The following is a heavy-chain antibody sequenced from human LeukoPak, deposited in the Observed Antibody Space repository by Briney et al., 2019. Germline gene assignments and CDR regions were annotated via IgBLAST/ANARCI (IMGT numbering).Heavy chain of an antibody. D-gene: IGHD1-1*01. CDR1: GFTFSSYG. CDR2: TRYDGSNK. V-gene: IGHV3-30*02. J-gene: IGHJ4*02. CDR3: AKGWNDEETDDY. Sequence: QTGGSLRLSCAASGFTFSSYGMHWVRQAPGKGLEWVAFTRYDGSNKYYADSVKGRFTISRDNSKNTLYLQMNSLRAEDTAVYYCAKGWNDEETDDYWGQGTLVTVSS.